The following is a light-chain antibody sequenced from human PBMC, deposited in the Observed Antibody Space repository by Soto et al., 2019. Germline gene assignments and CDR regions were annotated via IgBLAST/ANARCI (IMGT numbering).Light chain of an antibody. J-gene: IGKJ1*01. CDR2: AAY. Sequence: AIRMTQSPSSLSASTGDRVTITCRASQGISSYLAWYQQKPGKAPKLLIYAAYNLQSGVPSRFSGSGSGTDFTLTISCLQSEDFATYYCQQYNSSPTFGQGTKVQIK. CDR3: QQYNSSPT. CDR1: QGISSY. V-gene: IGKV1-8*01.